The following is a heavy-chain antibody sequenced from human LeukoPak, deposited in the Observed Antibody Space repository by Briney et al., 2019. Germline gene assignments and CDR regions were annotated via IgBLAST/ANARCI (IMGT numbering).Heavy chain of an antibody. Sequence: GGSLRLSCVVSGFTFSTYVMHWVRQAPGEGLMWVSRISHDGTVTSYADSVRGRFTVSRDNAKNTLYLQMNSLRAEDTAVYYCTRDVNLNFFDVWGRGTLVTVSS. D-gene: IGHD3-9*01. CDR3: TRDVNLNFFDV. V-gene: IGHV3-74*01. J-gene: IGHJ2*01. CDR2: ISHDGTVT. CDR1: GFTFSTYV.